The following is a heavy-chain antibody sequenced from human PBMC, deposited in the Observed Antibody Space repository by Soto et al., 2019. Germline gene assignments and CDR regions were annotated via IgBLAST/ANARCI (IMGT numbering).Heavy chain of an antibody. Sequence: SVKVYCKASGFTFTSSAMQWVRQARGQRIEWIGWIVVGSGNTNYAQKFQERVTVTRDMSTSTAYMELSSMRSEDTAEYYCAARQRHGDYYNYMYVCTQGTAVPVSS. CDR3: AARQRHGDYYNYMYV. V-gene: IGHV1-58*02. J-gene: IGHJ6*03. D-gene: IGHD4-17*01. CDR2: IVVGSGNT. CDR1: GFTFTSSA.